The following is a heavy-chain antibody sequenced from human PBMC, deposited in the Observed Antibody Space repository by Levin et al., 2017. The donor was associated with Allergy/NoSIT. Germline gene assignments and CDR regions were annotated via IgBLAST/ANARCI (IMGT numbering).Heavy chain of an antibody. Sequence: GESLKISCKASGYTFTGYYMHWVRQAPGQGLEWMGWINPNSGGTNYAQKFQGRVTMTRDTSISTAYMELSRLRSDDTAVYYCARDRSYYGSGPIDYWGQGTLVTVSS. CDR1: GYTFTGYY. V-gene: IGHV1-2*02. J-gene: IGHJ4*02. CDR3: ARDRSYYGSGPIDY. CDR2: INPNSGGT. D-gene: IGHD3-10*01.